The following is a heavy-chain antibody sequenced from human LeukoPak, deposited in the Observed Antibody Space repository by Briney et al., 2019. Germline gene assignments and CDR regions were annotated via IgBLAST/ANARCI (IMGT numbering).Heavy chain of an antibody. CDR3: FIVVVGTGFDY. D-gene: IGHD3-22*01. V-gene: IGHV5-10-1*01. J-gene: IGHJ4*02. CDR1: GYSFTTCW. Sequence: GESLKISCKGSGYSFTTCWIRWVRQMPGKGLEWMGRIDPRDSYTNYSPSFQGHVTISADKSISTAYLQWSSLKASDTAMYYCFIVVVGTGFDYWGQGTLVTVSS. CDR2: IDPRDSYT.